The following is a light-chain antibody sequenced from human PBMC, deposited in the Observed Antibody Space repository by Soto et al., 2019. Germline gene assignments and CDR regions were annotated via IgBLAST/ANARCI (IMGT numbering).Light chain of an antibody. CDR2: DVT. CDR1: SSDVGAFNY. CDR3: SSYTTRNTEV. Sequence: QSALTQPASVSGSPGQSISISCIGTSSDVGAFNYVSWYQHHPGKAHQLIIYDVTSRPSGVSNRFSASKSGNTASLTISGLQAEDEADYYCSSYTTRNTEVFGTGTKAPS. V-gene: IGLV2-14*03. J-gene: IGLJ1*01.